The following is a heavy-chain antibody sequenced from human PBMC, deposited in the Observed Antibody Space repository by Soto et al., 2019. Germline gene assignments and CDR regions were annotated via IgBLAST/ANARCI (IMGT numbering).Heavy chain of an antibody. CDR2: ISAGGGNT. D-gene: IGHD2-2*01. J-gene: IGHJ5*02. CDR1: GFRFSTYA. V-gene: IGHV3-23*01. Sequence: EVQLLESGGGLVQPGGSLRLSCAVSGFRFSTYAMSWVRQAPGKGLEWVSGISAGGGNTYYADSVRGRFTISRDNSKDTLYLQITSRRAEDTAVYDCAKHAEYQLVSGFDPWGQGTLVTVSS. CDR3: AKHAEYQLVSGFDP.